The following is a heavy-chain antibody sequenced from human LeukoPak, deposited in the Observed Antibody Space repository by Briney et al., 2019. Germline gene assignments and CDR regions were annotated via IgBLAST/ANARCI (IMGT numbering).Heavy chain of an antibody. V-gene: IGHV1-2*02. CDR3: ARCRYDFWSGYGGYCY. D-gene: IGHD3-3*01. J-gene: IGHJ4*02. CDR2: INPNSGGT. CDR1: GYTFTGYY. Sequence: ASVKVSCKASGYTFTGYYMHWVRQAPGQGLEWMGGINPNSGGTNYAQTLQGRVTMTRDTSISTAYMELSRLRSDDPAVYYCARCRYDFWSGYGGYCYWGQGTLVTVSS.